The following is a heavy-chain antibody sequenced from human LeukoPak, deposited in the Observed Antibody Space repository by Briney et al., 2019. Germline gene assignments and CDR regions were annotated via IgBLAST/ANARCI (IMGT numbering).Heavy chain of an antibody. D-gene: IGHD1-26*01. CDR3: ARDSLGIDY. CDR1: GGSISSYY. CDR2: IYYSGST. Sequence: SETLSLTCTVSGGSISSYYWSWIRQPPGKEPEWIGYIYYSGSTNYNPSLKSRVTVSVDTSKNQFSLKLSSVTAADTAVYYCARDSLGIDYWGQGTLVTVSS. J-gene: IGHJ4*02. V-gene: IGHV4-59*01.